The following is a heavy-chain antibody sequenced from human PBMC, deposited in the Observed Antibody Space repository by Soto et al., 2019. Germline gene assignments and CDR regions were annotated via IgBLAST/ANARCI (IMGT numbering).Heavy chain of an antibody. CDR2: IWYDGSNK. CDR1: GFSFSSYG. D-gene: IGHD5-12*01. Sequence: QVQLVESGGGVVQPGRSLRLSCAASGFSFSSYGMHWVRQAPGKGLEWVAIIWYDGSNKYYADFVKGRFTISRDNSKNTLFLQMSNLRVEDTAVYYCAKDRGSGYDTLRVYYYGMDVWGQGTTVTVSS. CDR3: AKDRGSGYDTLRVYYYGMDV. V-gene: IGHV3-33*06. J-gene: IGHJ6*02.